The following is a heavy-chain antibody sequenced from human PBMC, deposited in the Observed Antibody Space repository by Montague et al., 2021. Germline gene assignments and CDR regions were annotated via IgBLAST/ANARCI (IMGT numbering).Heavy chain of an antibody. D-gene: IGHD2-21*01. CDR3: ARTSKFRENEGNYYYNALDV. V-gene: IGHV4-4*08. Sequence: SETLSLTCTVSGAYISNYNWFWIRQPPGKGLEWIGYIAHTGDTNYNPSLKSRVTISADTSQKQFSLKLRSVTAVDTAAYYCARTSKFRENEGNYYYNALDVWGQGTTVTVSS. CDR1: GAYISNYN. J-gene: IGHJ6*02. CDR2: IAHTGDT.